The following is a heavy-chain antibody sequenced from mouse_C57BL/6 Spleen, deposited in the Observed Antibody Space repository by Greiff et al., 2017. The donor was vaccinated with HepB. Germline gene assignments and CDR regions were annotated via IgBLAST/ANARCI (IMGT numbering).Heavy chain of an antibody. D-gene: IGHD1-1*01. Sequence: EVQLQQSGAELVRPGASVKLSCTASGFNIKDDYMHWVKQRPEQGLEWIGWIDPENGDTEYASKFQGKATITADTSSNTAYLQLSSLTSEDTAVYYWTTPLYGSSGTWFAYWGQGTLVTVSA. J-gene: IGHJ3*01. CDR3: TTPLYGSSGTWFAY. CDR1: GFNIKDDY. CDR2: IDPENGDT. V-gene: IGHV14-4*01.